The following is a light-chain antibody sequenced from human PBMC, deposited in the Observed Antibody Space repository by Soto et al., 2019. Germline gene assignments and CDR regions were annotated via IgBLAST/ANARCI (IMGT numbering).Light chain of an antibody. J-gene: IGLJ2*01. V-gene: IGLV4-60*03. CDR3: DTWDTNTQV. Sequence: QLVLTQSSSASASLGSSVKLTCTLSSGHSSYIIAWHQQQTGKAPRFLMTVGGSGNYNKGSGVPDRVSGSSAGADRYLTISNLQSEDEATYYCDTWDTNTQVFGGGTKVTVL. CDR1: SGHSSYI. CDR2: VGGSGNY.